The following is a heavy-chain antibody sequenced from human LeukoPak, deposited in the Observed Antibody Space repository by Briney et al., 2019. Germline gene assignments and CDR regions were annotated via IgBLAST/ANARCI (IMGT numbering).Heavy chain of an antibody. CDR2: IKQDGSEK. CDR1: YG. Sequence: YGVRWISKAPGKGLEWVANIKQDGSEKYYVDSVKGRFTISRDNAKNSLYLQMNSLRAEDTAVYYCARDLVSSGPYYYYFYGMDVWGQGTTVTVSS. CDR3: ARDLVSSGPYYYYFYGMDV. V-gene: IGHV3-7*01. J-gene: IGHJ6*02. D-gene: IGHD6-19*01.